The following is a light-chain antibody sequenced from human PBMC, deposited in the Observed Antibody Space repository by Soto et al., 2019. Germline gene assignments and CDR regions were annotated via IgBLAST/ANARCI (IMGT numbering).Light chain of an antibody. Sequence: QAVVTQEPSLTVSPGGTVTLTFGSSTGAVTSGHYPYWFQQKPGQAPRTLIYDASNKHSWTPARFSGSLLGGKAALTLSGAQPDDEADYYCLVSYSGSYVFGTGTKLTVL. CDR1: TGAVTSGHY. V-gene: IGLV7-46*01. J-gene: IGLJ1*01. CDR3: LVSYSGSYV. CDR2: DAS.